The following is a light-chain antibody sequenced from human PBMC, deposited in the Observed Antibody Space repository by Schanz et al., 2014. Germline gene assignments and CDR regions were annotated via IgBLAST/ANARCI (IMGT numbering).Light chain of an antibody. V-gene: IGLV1-40*01. Sequence: QSVLTQPPSVSGAPGQRVTISCTGSSSNIGAGYDVHWYQQLPGTAPKLLIYGNSNRPSGVPDRFSGSKSGTSASLAITGLQAEDEADYYCFAYTSSRTLVFGGGTKLTVL. J-gene: IGLJ3*02. CDR1: SSNIGAGYD. CDR3: FAYTSSRTLV. CDR2: GNS.